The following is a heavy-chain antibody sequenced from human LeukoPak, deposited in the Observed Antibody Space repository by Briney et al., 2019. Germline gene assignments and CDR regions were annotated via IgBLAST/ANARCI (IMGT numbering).Heavy chain of an antibody. CDR3: ARDSSSWYYDY. CDR2: IKSDGSST. CDR1: GFTFSTYW. Sequence: QPGGSLRLSCGGSGFTFSTYWMHWVRQAPGKGLVWVSCIKSDGSSTTYADSVKGRFTISRDNAKNTLHLQMNSLRAEDTAVYYCARDSSSWYYDYWGQGTLVTVSS. V-gene: IGHV3-74*03. D-gene: IGHD6-13*01. J-gene: IGHJ4*02.